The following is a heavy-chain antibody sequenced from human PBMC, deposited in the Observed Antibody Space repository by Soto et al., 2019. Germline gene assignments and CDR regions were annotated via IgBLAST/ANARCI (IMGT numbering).Heavy chain of an antibody. D-gene: IGHD1-26*01. V-gene: IGHV1-3*04. CDR2: IDTGNGNT. CDR1: RYIFTNYA. CDR3: ARDAKWDPRGVEAEQDDYFDH. J-gene: IGHJ4*02. Sequence: QVQLVQSGAEVKKPGASVKVSCKASRYIFTNYALHWVRQAPGQSLEWLGWIDTGNGNTRYSQKFQGRVTITRDTFANTAGMELNNLGSEDTAVYYCARDAKWDPRGVEAEQDDYFDHWGQGTLVTVSS.